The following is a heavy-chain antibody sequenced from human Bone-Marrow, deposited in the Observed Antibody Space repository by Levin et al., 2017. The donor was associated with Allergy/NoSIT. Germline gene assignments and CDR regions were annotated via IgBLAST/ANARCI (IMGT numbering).Heavy chain of an antibody. J-gene: IGHJ4*02. CDR2: ISYNGGHK. Sequence: GGSLRLSCAASGFTFNTYSMHWVRQAPGKGLEWVALISYNGGHKFYADSVQGRFTITRDNFENTLFLQMNSLTPEDTDVYCCAKTYTNFYSSSYDFWGQGTQVT. V-gene: IGHV3-30*04. D-gene: IGHD3-22*01. CDR1: GFTFNTYS. CDR3: AKTYTNFYSSSYDF.